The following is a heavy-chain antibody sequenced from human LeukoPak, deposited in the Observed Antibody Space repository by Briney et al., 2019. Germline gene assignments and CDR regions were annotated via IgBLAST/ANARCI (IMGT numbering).Heavy chain of an antibody. CDR3: ARDQDIVVVPATPFDP. CDR2: IIPIFGTA. V-gene: IGHV1-69*06. Sequence: SVKVSCKASGGTFSSYAISWVRQAPGQGLEWKGRIIPIFGTANYAQKFQGRVTITADKSTSIAYMELSSLRSEDTAVYYCARDQDIVVVPATPFDPWGQGTLVTVSS. D-gene: IGHD2-2*01. J-gene: IGHJ5*02. CDR1: GGTFSSYA.